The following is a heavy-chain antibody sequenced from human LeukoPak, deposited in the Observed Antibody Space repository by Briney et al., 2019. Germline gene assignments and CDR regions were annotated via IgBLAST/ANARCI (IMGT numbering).Heavy chain of an antibody. CDR2: IYYSGTT. V-gene: IGHV4-31*03. Sequence: SQTLSLTCTVPGGSISRGAYYWSWIRQHPEKGLEWLGYIYYSGTTYYNPSFQSRVIISSDTAKNQFSLKLSSVTAADTAVYFCARRWLQAGYFDFWGRGTLVTVSS. D-gene: IGHD5-24*01. CDR3: ARRWLQAGYFDF. J-gene: IGHJ2*01. CDR1: GGSISRGAYY.